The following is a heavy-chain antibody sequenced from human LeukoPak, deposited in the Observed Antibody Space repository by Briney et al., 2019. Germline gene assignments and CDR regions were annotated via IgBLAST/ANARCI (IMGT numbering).Heavy chain of an antibody. CDR3: ARLAAGTRIVLDS. Sequence: GASVNVSCKASGYTLTGYYMHWVRQAPGQGLEWMGWINPNSGGTNYVQKFQGRVTMTRDTSISTAYMEVSRLRSDDTAVYYCARLAAGTRIVLDSWGQGTLVTVSS. CDR2: INPNSGGT. J-gene: IGHJ5*01. V-gene: IGHV1-2*02. CDR1: GYTLTGYY. D-gene: IGHD6-13*01.